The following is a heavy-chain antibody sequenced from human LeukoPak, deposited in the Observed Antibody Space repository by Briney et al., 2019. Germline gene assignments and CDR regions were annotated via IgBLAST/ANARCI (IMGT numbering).Heavy chain of an antibody. V-gene: IGHV1-24*01. CDR3: ATVMTTDRPHYYYGMDV. CDR1: RYTLTELS. D-gene: IGHD4-17*01. Sequence: GASVKVSCKVSRYTLTELSMHWVRQAPGKGLEWMGGFDPEDGETIYAQKFQGRVTMTEDTSTDTAYMELSSLRSEDTAVYYCATVMTTDRPHYYYGMDVWGQGTTVTVSS. CDR2: FDPEDGET. J-gene: IGHJ6*02.